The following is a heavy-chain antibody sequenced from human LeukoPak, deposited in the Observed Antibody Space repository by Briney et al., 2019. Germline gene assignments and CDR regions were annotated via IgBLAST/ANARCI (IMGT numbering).Heavy chain of an antibody. CDR3: SRDGSGSGDV. D-gene: IGHD2-21*02. V-gene: IGHV3-21*01. Sequence: GGSLRLSCAASGFNFNIYGMNWVRQAPGKGLEWVSSISSESTNIYYTDSVKGRFTIARDNAKNSLYLQMNSLIPEDTAVYYCSRDGSGSGDVWGQGTLVTISS. CDR2: ISSESTNI. CDR1: GFNFNIYG. J-gene: IGHJ4*02.